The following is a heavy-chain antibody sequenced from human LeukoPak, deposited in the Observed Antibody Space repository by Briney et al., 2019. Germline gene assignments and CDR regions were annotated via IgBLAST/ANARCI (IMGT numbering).Heavy chain of an antibody. J-gene: IGHJ3*02. D-gene: IGHD2-15*01. Sequence: SETLSLTCAVYGGSFSGYYWSWIRQPPGKGLEWIGKINHSGSTNYNPSLKSRVTISVDTSKNQFSLKLSSVTAADTAVYYCARGLGGSYYTPDAFDIWGQGTMVTVSS. V-gene: IGHV4-34*01. CDR1: GGSFSGYY. CDR2: INHSGST. CDR3: ARGLGGSYYTPDAFDI.